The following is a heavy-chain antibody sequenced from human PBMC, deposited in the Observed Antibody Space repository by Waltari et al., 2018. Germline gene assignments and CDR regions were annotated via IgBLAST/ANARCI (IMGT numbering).Heavy chain of an antibody. J-gene: IGHJ4*02. D-gene: IGHD3-3*01. V-gene: IGHV3-15*01. CDR3: TRYDFWSGPDY. CDR1: GFTFSNAW. Sequence: EVQLVESGGGLVKPGGSLRLSCAASGFTFSNAWMSWVRQAPGKGLEWVGRIKSKNDGGTTDYAAPVKGRFTISRDDSKNTLYLQMNSLKTEDTAVYYCTRYDFWSGPDYWGQGTLVTVSS. CDR2: IKSKNDGGTT.